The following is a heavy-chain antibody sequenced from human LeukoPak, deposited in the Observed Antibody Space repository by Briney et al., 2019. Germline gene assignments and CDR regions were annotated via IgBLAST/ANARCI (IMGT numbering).Heavy chain of an antibody. V-gene: IGHV4-61*02. D-gene: IGHD6-13*01. CDR2: IYTSGST. CDR3: AGSSWDDGNWFDP. J-gene: IGHJ5*02. CDR1: GGSISSGSYY. Sequence: PSQTLSLTCTVSGGSISSGSYYWSWIRQPAGKGLEWIGRIYTSGSTNYNPSLKSRVTISVDTSKNQFSLKLSSVTAADTAVYYCAGSSWDDGNWFDPWGQGTLVTVSS.